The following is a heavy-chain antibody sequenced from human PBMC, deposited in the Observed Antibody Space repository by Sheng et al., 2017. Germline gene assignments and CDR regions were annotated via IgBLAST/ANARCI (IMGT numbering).Heavy chain of an antibody. D-gene: IGHD1-26*01. CDR1: GYSISSGYY. J-gene: IGHJ4*02. CDR2: IYHSGST. Sequence: QVQLQESGPGLVKPSETLSLTCTVSGYSISSGYYWGWIRQPPGKGLEWIGSIYHSGSTYYNPSLKSRVTISVDTSKNQFSLKLSSVTAADTAVYYCAREEPDYTWEPWGQGTLGHRLL. V-gene: IGHV4-38-2*02. CDR3: AREEPDYTWEP.